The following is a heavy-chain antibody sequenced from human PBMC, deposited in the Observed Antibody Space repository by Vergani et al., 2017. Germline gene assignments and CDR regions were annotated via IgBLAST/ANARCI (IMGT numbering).Heavy chain of an antibody. J-gene: IGHJ4*02. CDR2: ISGSGGST. V-gene: IGHV3-23*01. D-gene: IGHD5-12*01. CDR3: AKDRIDIVATILDY. Sequence: VQLLESGGGLVQPGGSLRLSCAASGFTFSSYAMSWVRQAPGKGLEWVSVISGSGGSTYYADSVKGRFTIARNNSKNTLYLQMNSLRAEDTAVYYCAKDRIDIVATILDYWGQGTLVTVSS. CDR1: GFTFSSYA.